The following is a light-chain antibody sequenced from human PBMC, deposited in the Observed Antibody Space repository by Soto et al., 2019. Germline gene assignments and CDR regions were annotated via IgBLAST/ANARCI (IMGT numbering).Light chain of an antibody. CDR1: QSVSGSF. J-gene: IGKJ4*01. CDR3: QQRSNWPLT. CDR2: GAS. V-gene: IGKV3D-20*02. Sequence: DIVLTQSPGTLSLSPGERGTLSCRASQSVSGSFLAWYQQKPGQAPRLLLYGASSRATGIPDRFSGSGSGTDFTLTISSLEPEDFAVYYCQQRSNWPLTFGGGTKVDIK.